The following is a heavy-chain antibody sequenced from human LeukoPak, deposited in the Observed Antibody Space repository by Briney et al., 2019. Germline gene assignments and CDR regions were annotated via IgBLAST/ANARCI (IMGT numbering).Heavy chain of an antibody. CDR1: GGSFSGYY. CDR2: INHSGST. V-gene: IGHV4-34*01. Sequence: PSETLSLTCAVYGGSFSGYYWSWIRQPPGKGLEWIGEINHSGSTNYNPSLKSRVTISVDTSKNQFSLKLSSVTAADTAVNYCARFKYYYDSSGYQLFDYWGQGTLVTVSS. CDR3: ARFKYYYDSSGYQLFDY. J-gene: IGHJ4*02. D-gene: IGHD3-22*01.